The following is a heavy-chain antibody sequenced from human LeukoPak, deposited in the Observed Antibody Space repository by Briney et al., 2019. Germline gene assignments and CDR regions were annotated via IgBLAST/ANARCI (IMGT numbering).Heavy chain of an antibody. CDR2: IYSGGST. J-gene: IGHJ4*02. CDR3: AKVEMATIRD. CDR1: GFTVSSNY. Sequence: PGGSLRLSCAASGFTVSSNYMSWVRQAPGKGLEWVSVIYSGGSTYYADSVKGRFTISRDNSKNTLNLQMNSLRAEDTAVYYCAKVEMATIRDWGQGTLVPVSS. D-gene: IGHD5-24*01. V-gene: IGHV3-66*01.